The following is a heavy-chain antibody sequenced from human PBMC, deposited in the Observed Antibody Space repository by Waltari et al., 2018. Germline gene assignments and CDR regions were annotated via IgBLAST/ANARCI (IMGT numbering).Heavy chain of an antibody. V-gene: IGHV3-30*01. J-gene: IGHJ3*02. D-gene: IGHD3-16*01. Sequence: QVQLVESGGGVVQPGRSLRLSCAASGFTFSSYAMHWVRQAPGKGREWVAVISYDGSNKYYADSVKGRFTISRDNSKNTLYLQMNSLRAEDTAVYYCARSFYAFDAFDIWGQGTMVTVSS. CDR1: GFTFSSYA. CDR3: ARSFYAFDAFDI. CDR2: ISYDGSNK.